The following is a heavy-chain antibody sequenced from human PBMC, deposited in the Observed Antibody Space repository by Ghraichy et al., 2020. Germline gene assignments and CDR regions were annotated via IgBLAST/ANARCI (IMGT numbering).Heavy chain of an antibody. CDR1: GFTFSRND. CDR2: IGTKGDT. J-gene: IGHJ3*02. D-gene: IGHD3-10*01. CDR3: ARGFGDQRPGPRDGFDI. Sequence: GGSLRLSCVASGFTFSRNDMHWVRQITGKGLEWVSGIGTKGDTYYPDSVKGRLTISRENAKNSLYLQMNSLRVEDTAVYYCARGFGDQRPGPRDGFDIWGQGTMVTVSS. V-gene: IGHV3-13*04.